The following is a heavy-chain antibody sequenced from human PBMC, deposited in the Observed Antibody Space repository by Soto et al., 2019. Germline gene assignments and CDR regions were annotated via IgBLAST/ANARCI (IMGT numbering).Heavy chain of an antibody. D-gene: IGHD3-22*01. V-gene: IGHV1-46*01. J-gene: IGHJ4*02. CDR1: GYTFTSYY. CDR3: GRGSLITMIVNY. Sequence: QVQLVQSGAEVKKPGASVKVSCKASGYTFTSYYMHWVRQAPGQGLEWMGIINPSGGSSSYAQQFQGRVTMTMDTSTNTVSMELNSLRSEDTAVYYCGRGSLITMIVNYWGQGTLVTVSS. CDR2: INPSGGSS.